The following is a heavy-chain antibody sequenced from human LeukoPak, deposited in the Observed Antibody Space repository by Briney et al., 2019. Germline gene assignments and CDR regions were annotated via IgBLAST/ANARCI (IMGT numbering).Heavy chain of an antibody. CDR3: ARDLELTYYDSSGHDY. Sequence: PGGSLRVSCAASGFTFSAYWMHWVRQVPGKGLLWVSRISGDGSTTNYAESVKGRFVISRDNAKNTVYLQMNSLRAEDTAVYYCARDLELTYYDSSGHDYWGQGTLVTVSS. V-gene: IGHV3-74*01. D-gene: IGHD3-22*01. CDR1: GFTFSAYW. J-gene: IGHJ4*02. CDR2: ISGDGSTT.